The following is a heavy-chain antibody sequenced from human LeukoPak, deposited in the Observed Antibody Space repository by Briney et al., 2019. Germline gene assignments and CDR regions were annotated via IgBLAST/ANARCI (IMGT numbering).Heavy chain of an antibody. CDR3: ARIRKDMVATDDAFDI. Sequence: SGPALVKPTQTLTLTCTFSGFSLSTSGMCVSWIRQPPGKALEWLALIDWGDDKYYSTSLKTRLTISKDTSKNQVALTMTNMDPVDTATYYCARIRKDMVATDDAFDIWGQGTMVTVSS. J-gene: IGHJ3*02. D-gene: IGHD5-12*01. CDR1: GFSLSTSGMC. V-gene: IGHV2-70*01. CDR2: IDWGDDK.